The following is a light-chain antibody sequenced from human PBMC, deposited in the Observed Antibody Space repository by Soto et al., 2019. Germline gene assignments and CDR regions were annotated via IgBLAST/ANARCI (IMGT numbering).Light chain of an antibody. J-gene: IGLJ3*02. CDR2: EVT. V-gene: IGLV2-23*02. CDR1: SSDVGNYNL. Sequence: QSVLTQPASMSGSPGQSITISCTGTSSDVGNYNLVSWYQQHPGKVPKVMIYEVTKRPSGVSNRFSGSKSGTTASLTISGLLAEDEADYYCCSYAGGHTLVFGGGTKLTVL. CDR3: CSYAGGHTLV.